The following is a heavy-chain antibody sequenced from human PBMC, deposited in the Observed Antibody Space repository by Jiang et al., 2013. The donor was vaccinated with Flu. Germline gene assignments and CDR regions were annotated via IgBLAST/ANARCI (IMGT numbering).Heavy chain of an antibody. D-gene: IGHD3-10*01. Sequence: SLTCTVSGGSISSYYWSWIRQPPGKGLEWIGYIYYSGSTNYNPSLKSRVTISVDTSKNQFSLKLSSVTAADTAVYYCARATYYYGSGSYYTEDYFDYWGQGTLVTVSS. CDR2: IYYSGST. CDR3: ARATYYYGSGSYYTEDYFDY. J-gene: IGHJ4*02. CDR1: GGSISSYY. V-gene: IGHV4-59*08.